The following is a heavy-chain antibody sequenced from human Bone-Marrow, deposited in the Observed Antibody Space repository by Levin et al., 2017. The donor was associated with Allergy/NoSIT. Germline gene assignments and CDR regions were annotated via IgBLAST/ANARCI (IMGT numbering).Heavy chain of an antibody. V-gene: IGHV3-33*01. CDR2: IWYDGSNK. D-gene: IGHD4-23*01. J-gene: IGHJ4*02. CDR3: ARDENGGNVDY. Sequence: GGSLRLSCAASGFTFSSYGMHWVRQAPGKGLEWVAVIWYDGSNKYYADSVKGRFTISRDNSKNTLYLQMNSLRAEDTAVYYCARDENGGNVDYWGQGTLVTVSS. CDR1: GFTFSSYG.